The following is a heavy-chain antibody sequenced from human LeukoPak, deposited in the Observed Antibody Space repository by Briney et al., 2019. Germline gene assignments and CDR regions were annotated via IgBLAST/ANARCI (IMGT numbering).Heavy chain of an antibody. J-gene: IGHJ3*02. CDR3: ACGIAAAGNRQGAFDI. Sequence: SQTLSLTCTVSGGSISSGDYYWSWIRQPAGKGLEWIGRIYTSGSTNYNPSLKSRVTISVDTSKNQFSLKLSSVTAADTAVYYCACGIAAAGNRQGAFDIWGQGTMVTVSS. CDR2: IYTSGST. D-gene: IGHD6-13*01. CDR1: GGSISSGDYY. V-gene: IGHV4-61*02.